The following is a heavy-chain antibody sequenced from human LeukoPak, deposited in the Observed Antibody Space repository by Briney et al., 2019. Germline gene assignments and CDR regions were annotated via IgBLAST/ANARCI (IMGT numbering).Heavy chain of an antibody. D-gene: IGHD5-18*01. CDR3: ARSRVDTAMVPLPFDY. V-gene: IGHV4-39*07. J-gene: IGHJ4*02. CDR1: GGSISSGDYY. CDR2: INHSGST. Sequence: PSETLSLTCTVSGGSISSGDYYWSWIRQPPGKGLEWIGEINHSGSTNYNPSLKSRVTISVDTSKNQFSLKLSSVTAADTAVYYCARSRVDTAMVPLPFDYWGQGTLVTVSS.